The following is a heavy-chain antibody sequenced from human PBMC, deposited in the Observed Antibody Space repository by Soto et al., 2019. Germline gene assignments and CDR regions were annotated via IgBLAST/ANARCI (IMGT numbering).Heavy chain of an antibody. D-gene: IGHD2-15*01. CDR1: GGTFSSYA. CDR3: ARGPVLGVVVVAATHSSPYYFDY. Sequence: SVKVSCKASGGTFSSYAISWVRQALGQGLEWMGGIIPIFGTANYAQKFQGRVTITADESTSAAYMELSSLRSEDTAVYYCARGPVLGVVVVAATHSSPYYFDYWGQGTLVTVSS. V-gene: IGHV1-69*13. J-gene: IGHJ4*02. CDR2: IIPIFGTA.